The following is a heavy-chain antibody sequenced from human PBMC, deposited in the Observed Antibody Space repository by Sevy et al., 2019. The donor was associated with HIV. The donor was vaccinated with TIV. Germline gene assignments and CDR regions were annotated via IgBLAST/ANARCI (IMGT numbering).Heavy chain of an antibody. D-gene: IGHD2-15*01. CDR1: GNSFTNYF. Sequence: GESLKISCKGSGNSFTNYFIIWVRQMPGKGLEWMGRIDPDYSYTRYSPSFQGHVTISADKSINTVYLQWSSLKAADTAVYYCARYCSGGGCDDQYVMDVWGQGTTVTVSS. J-gene: IGHJ6*02. CDR3: ARYCSGGGCDDQYVMDV. CDR2: IDPDYSYT. V-gene: IGHV5-10-1*01.